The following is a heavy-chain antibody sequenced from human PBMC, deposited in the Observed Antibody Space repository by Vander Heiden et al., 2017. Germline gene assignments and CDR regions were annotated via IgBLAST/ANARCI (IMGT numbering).Heavy chain of an antibody. V-gene: IGHV5-51*01. J-gene: IGHJ5*02. CDR3: ARHRGYCSGGSCLGWFDP. D-gene: IGHD2-15*01. Sequence: VGWVRQIRGKGLAWMGIIYPGDSDTRYSPSFQGQVTISADKSISTAYLQWSSLKASDTAMYYCARHRGYCSGGSCLGWFDPWGQGTLVTVSS. CDR2: IYPGDSDT.